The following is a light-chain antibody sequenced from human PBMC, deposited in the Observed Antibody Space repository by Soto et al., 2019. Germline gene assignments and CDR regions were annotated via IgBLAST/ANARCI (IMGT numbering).Light chain of an antibody. V-gene: IGKV3-15*01. J-gene: IGKJ5*01. Sequence: EIVMTQSPATLSVSPGERVTLSCRASQSVRSNLAWYQQKPGQAPRLLIYGASTRATGLPARFSGSGSGTDFTLTISSLEPEDFAVYYCQQRSNWLITFGQGTRLEIK. CDR3: QQRSNWLIT. CDR1: QSVRSN. CDR2: GAS.